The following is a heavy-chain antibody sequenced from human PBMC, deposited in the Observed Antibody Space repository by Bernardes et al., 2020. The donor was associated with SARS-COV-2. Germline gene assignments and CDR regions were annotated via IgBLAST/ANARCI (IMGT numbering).Heavy chain of an antibody. CDR2: IRSKANSYAT. Sequence: GGTLRLSCAASGFTFSGSAMHWVRKASGKGLEWVGRIRSKANSYATAYAASVKGRFTISRDDSKNTAYLQMNSLKTEDTAVYYCTTTLVVVTAGPPGEYFDLWGRGTLVTVSS. J-gene: IGHJ2*01. D-gene: IGHD2-21*02. CDR1: GFTFSGSA. CDR3: TTTLVVVTAGPPGEYFDL. V-gene: IGHV3-73*01.